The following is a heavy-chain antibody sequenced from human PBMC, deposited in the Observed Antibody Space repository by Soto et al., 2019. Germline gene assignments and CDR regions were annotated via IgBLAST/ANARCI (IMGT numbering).Heavy chain of an antibody. J-gene: IGHJ5*02. CDR1: GGTVASSHW. CDR3: AREIVTAGGNNYFDP. Sequence: TLSLTCGVSGGTVASSHWWSWVRQSPSRGLEWIGNVYHTGDTNFNPSLQSRVTFSVDKSNNQFSLRLTSLTAADTAVYFCAREIVTAGGNNYFDPWGPGTLVTVSS. D-gene: IGHD2-21*02. CDR2: VYHTGDT. V-gene: IGHV4-4*01.